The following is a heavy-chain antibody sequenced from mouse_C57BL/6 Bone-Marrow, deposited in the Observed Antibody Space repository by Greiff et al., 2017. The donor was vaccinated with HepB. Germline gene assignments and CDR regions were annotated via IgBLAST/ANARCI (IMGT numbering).Heavy chain of an antibody. J-gene: IGHJ3*01. V-gene: IGHV3-6*01. D-gene: IGHD2-1*01. Sequence: EVHLVVSGPGLVIPSQSLTFTCSVTGYSITSGYYWNWIRQFPGNKLEWMGYVSYDGSTNYNTTLKNRTSITRDTSKNQSSLKLNSVTSEDTATYSCAKEVYAYWGQGTLVTVSA. CDR1: GYSITSGYY. CDR3: AKEVYAY. CDR2: VSYDGST.